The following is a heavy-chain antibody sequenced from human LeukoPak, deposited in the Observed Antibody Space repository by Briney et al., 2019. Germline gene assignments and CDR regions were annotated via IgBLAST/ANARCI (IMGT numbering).Heavy chain of an antibody. J-gene: IGHJ6*03. CDR2: ISAYNGNT. Sequence: ASVKVSCKASGYTFTSYGISWVRQAPGQGLEWMGWISAYNGNTNYAQKLQGRVTMTTDTSTSTAYMELRSLRSDDTAVYYCARDGSGITIFGVVIIENYYYMDVWGKGTTVTVSS. CDR3: ARDGSGITIFGVVIIENYYYMDV. D-gene: IGHD3-3*01. CDR1: GYTFTSYG. V-gene: IGHV1-18*01.